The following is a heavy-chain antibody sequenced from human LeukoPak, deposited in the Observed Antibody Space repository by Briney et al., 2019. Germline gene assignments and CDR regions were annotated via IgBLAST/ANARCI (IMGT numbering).Heavy chain of an antibody. J-gene: IGHJ4*02. Sequence: SETLSLTCTVSGGSISRYYWSWIRQHPGKGLEWIGYIYYSGSTYYNPSLKSRVTISVDTSENQFSLELRSVTAADAAVYYCARTYCDSTTCYRFDYWGQGTLVTVSS. V-gene: IGHV4-59*08. CDR3: ARTYCDSTTCYRFDY. CDR2: IYYSGST. CDR1: GGSISRYY. D-gene: IGHD2-2*01.